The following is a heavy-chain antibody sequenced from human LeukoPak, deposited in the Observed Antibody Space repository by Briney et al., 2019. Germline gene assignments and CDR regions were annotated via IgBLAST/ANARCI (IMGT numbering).Heavy chain of an antibody. Sequence: GGSLRLSCAASGFTFSSSAMSWVRQAPGKGLEWVAAISGSGGSTYYADSVKGRFTLSRDNSKNTLYLQMNSLKAEDTAVYYCAKGYPGPFDYWGQGTLVTVSS. CDR1: GFTFSSSA. D-gene: IGHD5-18*01. V-gene: IGHV3-23*01. J-gene: IGHJ4*02. CDR3: AKGYPGPFDY. CDR2: ISGSGGST.